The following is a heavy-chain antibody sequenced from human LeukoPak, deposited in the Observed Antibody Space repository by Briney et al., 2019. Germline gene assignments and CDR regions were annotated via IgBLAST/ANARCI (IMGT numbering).Heavy chain of an antibody. V-gene: IGHV4-34*01. CDR3: ARMIAVAGTNYFDY. J-gene: IGHJ4*02. CDR2: INHSGST. D-gene: IGHD6-19*01. Sequence: SETLSLTCAVYGGSFSGYYWSWIRQPPGKGLEWIGEINHSGSTNYNPSLKSRVTISVDTSKNQFSLKLSSVTAADTAVYYCARMIAVAGTNYFDYWGQGTPVTASS. CDR1: GGSFSGYY.